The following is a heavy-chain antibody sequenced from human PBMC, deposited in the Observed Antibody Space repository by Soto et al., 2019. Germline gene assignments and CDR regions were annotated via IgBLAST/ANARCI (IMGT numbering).Heavy chain of an antibody. V-gene: IGHV1-18*03. CDR2: ISAYNGNT. CDR1: GYTFTSYG. CDR3: ARRDTYYYDSSGDYYRWFDP. Sequence: ASVKVSCKASGYTFTSYGISWVRQAPGQGLEWMGWISAYNGNTNYAQKLQGRVTMTTDTCTGTAYMELRSLRSDDMAVYYCARRDTYYYDSSGDYYRWFDPWVQGAMVTVSS. D-gene: IGHD3-22*01. J-gene: IGHJ5*02.